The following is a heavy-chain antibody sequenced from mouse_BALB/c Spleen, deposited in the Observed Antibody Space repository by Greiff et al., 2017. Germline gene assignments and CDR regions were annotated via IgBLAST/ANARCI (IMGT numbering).Heavy chain of an antibody. Sequence: VQLKQSGPGLVKPSQSLSLTCTVTGYSITSDYAWNWIRQFPGNKLEWMGYISYSGSTSYNPSLKSRISITRDTSKNQFFLQLNSVTTEDTATYYCARNLPGDAMDYWGQGTSVTVSS. CDR1: GYSITSDYA. J-gene: IGHJ4*01. CDR2: ISYSGST. CDR3: ARNLPGDAMDY. V-gene: IGHV3-2*02.